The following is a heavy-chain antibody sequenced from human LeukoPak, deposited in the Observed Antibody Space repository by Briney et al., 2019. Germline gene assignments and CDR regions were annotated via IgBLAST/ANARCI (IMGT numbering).Heavy chain of an antibody. CDR1: GFTFGSYW. Sequence: GGSLRLSCVASGFTFGSYWMHWVRQAPGKGLVWVSRINSDGSSTNYADSVKGRFTISRDNAKNTLYLQMNSLRVEDAAVYYCARDRSTKYSCDYWGQGTLVSVSS. J-gene: IGHJ4*02. V-gene: IGHV3-74*01. D-gene: IGHD2-2*01. CDR3: ARDRSTKYSCDY. CDR2: INSDGSST.